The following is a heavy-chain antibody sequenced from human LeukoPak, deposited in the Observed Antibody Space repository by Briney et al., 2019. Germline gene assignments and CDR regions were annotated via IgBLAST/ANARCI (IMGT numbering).Heavy chain of an antibody. Sequence: GGSLRLSCAASGFTFSNAWMSWVRQAPGKGLEWVGRITCKTDGRTTDYAANGKGRITISKDDSNDTLYLQMNSLKTEDTAVYYCTTAIRRYCSGGSCYSDGGQGTLVTVSS. J-gene: IGHJ4*02. D-gene: IGHD2-15*01. CDR2: ITCKTDGRTT. CDR1: GFTFSNAW. CDR3: TTAIRRYCSGGSCYSD. V-gene: IGHV3-15*01.